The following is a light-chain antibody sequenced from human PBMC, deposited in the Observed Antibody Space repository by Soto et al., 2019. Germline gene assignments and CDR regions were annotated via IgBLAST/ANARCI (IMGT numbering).Light chain of an antibody. CDR2: DAS. V-gene: IGKV1-5*01. CDR1: QSVSSW. J-gene: IGKJ1*01. CDR3: QQFNTSPWT. Sequence: DIRITQSPSTLSASVGDRVTITFRASQSVSSWLAWYQQKPGKAPKLLIYDASSLESGVPSRFSGSGSGTEFTLTISSLQPDDFATYYCQQFNTSPWTFGQGTKVDIK.